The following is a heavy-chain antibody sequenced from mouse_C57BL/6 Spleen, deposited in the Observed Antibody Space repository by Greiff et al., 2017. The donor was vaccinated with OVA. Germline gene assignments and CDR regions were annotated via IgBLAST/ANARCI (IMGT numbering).Heavy chain of an antibody. V-gene: IGHV1-64*01. CDR3: ARSDYMGY. D-gene: IGHD2-12*01. CDR2: IHPNSGST. CDR1: GYTFTSSW. Sequence: VQLQQPGAELVKPGASVKLSCKASGYTFTSSWMHWVKQRPGQGLEWIGMIHPNSGSTKYNEKFKSKDTLTVDKSSSTAYMQLSSLTSEDSAVYYCARSDYMGYWGQGTTLTVSS. J-gene: IGHJ2*01.